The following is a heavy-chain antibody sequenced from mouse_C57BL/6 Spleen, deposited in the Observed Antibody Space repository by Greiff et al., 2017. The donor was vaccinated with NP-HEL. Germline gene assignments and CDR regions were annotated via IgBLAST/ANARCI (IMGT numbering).Heavy chain of an antibody. CDR3: AHSNWSYAMDY. D-gene: IGHD4-1*01. V-gene: IGHV1-9*01. J-gene: IGHJ4*01. CDR2: ILPGSGST. CDR1: GYTFTGYW. Sequence: LKESGASVKLSCKATGYTFTGYWIEWVKQRPGHGLEWIGEILPGSGSTNYNEKFKGKATFTADTSSNTAYMQLSSLTTEDSAIYYCAHSNWSYAMDYWGQGTSVTVSS.